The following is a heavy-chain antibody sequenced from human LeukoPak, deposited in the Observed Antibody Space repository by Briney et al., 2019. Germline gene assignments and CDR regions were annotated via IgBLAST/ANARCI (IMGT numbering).Heavy chain of an antibody. CDR3: ASPSRGSYSLDY. V-gene: IGHV4-38-2*02. CDR1: GYSITTGYY. Sequence: SETLSLTCTVSGYSITTGYYWGWVRQPPGKGLEWIASIYHSGSTYYNPSLKSRVTISVDTSKNQFSLKLSSVTAADTAVYYCASPSRGSYSLDYWGQGTLVTVSS. CDR2: IYHSGST. D-gene: IGHD1-26*01. J-gene: IGHJ4*02.